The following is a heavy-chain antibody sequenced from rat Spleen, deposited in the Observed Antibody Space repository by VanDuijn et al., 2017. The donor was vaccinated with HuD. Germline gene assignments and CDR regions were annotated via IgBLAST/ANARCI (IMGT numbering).Heavy chain of an antibody. CDR3: GKDMNYFSTYPFYLMGA. Sequence: EVQLVESGGGLVQPGRSLKLSCAASGFTFSNYGMAWVRQAPTKGLEWIASISPDGGSTYYPDSMKGRFTISRDNAENTVYLQMNSLRSEDTATYFCGKDMNYFSTYPFYLMGAWGQGTSVTVSS. V-gene: IGHV5-29*01. D-gene: IGHD1-2*01. CDR2: ISPDGGST. CDR1: GFTFSNYG. J-gene: IGHJ4*01.